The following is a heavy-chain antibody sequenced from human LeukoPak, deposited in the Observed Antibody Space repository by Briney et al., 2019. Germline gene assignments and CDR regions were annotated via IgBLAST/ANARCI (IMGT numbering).Heavy chain of an antibody. CDR3: ARAGYSSSWGDY. CDR2: ITPFNGNT. D-gene: IGHD6-13*01. J-gene: IGHJ4*02. Sequence: ASVKVSCKASGYTFTYRYLHWVRQAPGQALGWMGWITPFNGNTNYAQKFQDRVTMTRDTSISTAYMELSRLRSDDTAVYYCARAGYSSSWGDYWGQGTLVTVSS. CDR1: GYTFTYRY. V-gene: IGHV1-45*02.